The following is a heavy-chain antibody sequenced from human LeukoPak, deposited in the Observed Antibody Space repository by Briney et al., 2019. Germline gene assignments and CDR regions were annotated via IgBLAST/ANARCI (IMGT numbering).Heavy chain of an antibody. CDR3: ARVGERQWPHSGWLDP. CDR2: INHSGST. Sequence: SETLSLTCAVYGGSFSGYYWSWIRQPPGKGLEWIGEINHSGSTNYNPSLKSRVTISVDTSKNQFSLKLSSVTAADTAVYYCARVGERQWPHSGWLDPWGQGTLVTVSS. V-gene: IGHV4-34*01. J-gene: IGHJ5*02. D-gene: IGHD6-19*01. CDR1: GGSFSGYY.